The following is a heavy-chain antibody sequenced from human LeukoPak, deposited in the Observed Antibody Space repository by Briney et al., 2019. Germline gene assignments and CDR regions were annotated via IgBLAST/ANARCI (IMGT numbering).Heavy chain of an antibody. CDR3: ARETDQLELHDFDY. V-gene: IGHV1-2*02. D-gene: IGHD1-1*01. CDR1: GYTFTGCY. CDR2: INPNSGGT. J-gene: IGHJ4*02. Sequence: ASVKVSCKAPGYTFTGCYMHWVRQAPGQGLEWMGWINPNSGGTHYAQKFRDRVTMTRDTSISTAYMELSRLTSDDTAVYYCARETDQLELHDFDYWGQGTLVTVSS.